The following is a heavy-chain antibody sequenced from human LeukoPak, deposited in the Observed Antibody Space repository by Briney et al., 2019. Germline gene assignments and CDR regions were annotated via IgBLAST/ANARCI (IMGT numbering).Heavy chain of an antibody. D-gene: IGHD6-13*01. J-gene: IGHJ6*01. CDR3: ARVKRGRAAAGTYYHYGMDV. Sequence: GGSLRLSCAASGFTFDDYGMSWVRQAPGKGLEWVSGINWNGGSTGYADSVKGRFTISKDNAKNSLYLQMNSLRAEDTALYYCARVKRGRAAAGTYYHYGMDVWGQGTTVTVSS. CDR1: GFTFDDYG. CDR2: INWNGGST. V-gene: IGHV3-20*04.